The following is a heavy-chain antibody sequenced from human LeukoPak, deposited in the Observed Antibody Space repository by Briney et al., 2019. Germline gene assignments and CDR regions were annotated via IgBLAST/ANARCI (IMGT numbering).Heavy chain of an antibody. Sequence: SETLSLTCTVSGGSISSGSYYWSWIRQPAGRGLEWIGRIYTSGSTNYNPSLKSRVTISVDTSKNQFSLKLSSVTAADTAVYYCARTLFGFETIWGQGTMVTVSS. D-gene: IGHD3-10*02. V-gene: IGHV4-61*02. CDR3: ARTLFGFETI. CDR1: GGSISSGSYY. CDR2: IYTSGST. J-gene: IGHJ3*02.